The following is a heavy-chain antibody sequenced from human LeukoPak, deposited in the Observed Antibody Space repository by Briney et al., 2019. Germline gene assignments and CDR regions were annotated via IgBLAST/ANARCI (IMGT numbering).Heavy chain of an antibody. D-gene: IGHD5-18*01. CDR2: ISSTSSYI. J-gene: IGHJ4*02. V-gene: IGHV3-21*01. CDR1: GFIFNDYN. CDR3: ARVRGYSSRDFDY. Sequence: GGSLRLSCAASGFIFNDYNMNWVRRAPGKGLEWVSSISSTSSYIYYADSVKGRFTISRDNAKNSLYLQMNSLRAEDTAVYYCARVRGYSSRDFDYWGQGTLVTVSS.